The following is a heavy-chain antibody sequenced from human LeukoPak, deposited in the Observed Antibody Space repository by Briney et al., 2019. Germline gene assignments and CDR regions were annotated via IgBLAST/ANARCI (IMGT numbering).Heavy chain of an antibody. V-gene: IGHV3-30*03. CDR3: ARSPDYPGY. J-gene: IGHJ4*02. D-gene: IGHD4-11*01. Sequence: QPGGTLRLSCAASGFTFSSYWMSWVRQAPGKGLEWVTLISYDGSNKYYADSVKGRFTISRDNSKNTLYLQMNSLRAEDTAVYYCARSPDYPGYWGQGTLVTVSS. CDR1: GFTFSSYW. CDR2: ISYDGSNK.